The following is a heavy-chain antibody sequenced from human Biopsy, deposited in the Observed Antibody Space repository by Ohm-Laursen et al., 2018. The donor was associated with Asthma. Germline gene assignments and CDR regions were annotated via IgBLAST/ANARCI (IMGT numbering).Heavy chain of an antibody. CDR1: GGTFSNFA. V-gene: IGHV1-69*13. D-gene: IGHD6-19*01. CDR2: IMTVFGTT. J-gene: IGHJ6*02. CDR3: VRCQVGYSSGWSLLLKKIYYSGMDV. Sequence: GASVKVSCKAPGGTFSNFAISWVRRAPGQGLEWLGGIMTVFGTTNYAQKFQGRVTITADESTSTAYMEVTSLRSEDTAIYYCVRCQVGYSSGWSLLLKKIYYSGMDVWGQGTAVTVSS.